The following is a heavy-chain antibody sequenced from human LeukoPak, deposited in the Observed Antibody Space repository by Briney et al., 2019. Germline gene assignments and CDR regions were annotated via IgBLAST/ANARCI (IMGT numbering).Heavy chain of an antibody. V-gene: IGHV1-46*01. J-gene: IGHJ4*01. D-gene: IGHD6-6*01. CDR3: ARQLYSTSSPRVFAY. CDR1: GYTFSSYY. CDR2: IDPSSSST. Sequence: ASVKVSCTASGYTFSSYYMHWVRQAPGQGLEWMGLIDPSSSSTSYAQKFQGRVTMTRDVSTSTVYMELSSLRSDDTAAYYCARQLYSTSSPRVFAYWGQVTLVTVSS.